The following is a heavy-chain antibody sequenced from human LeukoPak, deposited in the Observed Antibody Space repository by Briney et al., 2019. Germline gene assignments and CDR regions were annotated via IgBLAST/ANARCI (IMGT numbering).Heavy chain of an antibody. CDR3: ARDSSGIAAAGTYLRYYYYYGMDV. Sequence: ASVKVSCKASGYTFTGYYMHWVRQAPGQGLEWMGWINPNSGGTNYAQKFQGRVTMTRDTSISTAYMELSRLRSDDTAVYYCARDSSGIAAAGTYLRYYYYYGMDVWGQGTTVTVSS. V-gene: IGHV1-2*02. J-gene: IGHJ6*02. D-gene: IGHD6-13*01. CDR1: GYTFTGYY. CDR2: INPNSGGT.